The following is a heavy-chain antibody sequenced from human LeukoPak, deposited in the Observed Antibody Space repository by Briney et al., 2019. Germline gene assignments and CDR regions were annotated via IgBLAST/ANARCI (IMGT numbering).Heavy chain of an antibody. J-gene: IGHJ6*04. D-gene: IGHD2-2*02. CDR1: GYTFTSYY. V-gene: IGHV1-46*01. Sequence: ASVNVSCKASGYTFTSYYMHWVRQAPGQGLEWIGIINPSGGSTSYAQKFLGRVTMTRDTSTSTVYMELSSLRSEDTAVYYCARSRYCSSTSCYNTRYGMDVWGKGTTVTVSS. CDR3: ARSRYCSSTSCYNTRYGMDV. CDR2: INPSGGST.